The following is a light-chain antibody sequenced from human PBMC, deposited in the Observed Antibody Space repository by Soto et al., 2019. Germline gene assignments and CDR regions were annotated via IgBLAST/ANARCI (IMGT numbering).Light chain of an antibody. CDR3: QQYNDWPQT. CDR1: QSVSSN. CDR2: GAS. V-gene: IGKV3-15*01. J-gene: IGKJ1*01. Sequence: EIVMTQSPATLSVSPGGRATLSCRASQSVSSNLAWYQQKPGQAPRLLIYGASTRATGLPARFSGSGSGTEFTLTISSLQSEDFAVFYCQQYNDWPQTFGQGTK.